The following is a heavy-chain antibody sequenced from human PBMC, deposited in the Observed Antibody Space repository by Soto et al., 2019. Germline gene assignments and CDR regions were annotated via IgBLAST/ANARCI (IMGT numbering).Heavy chain of an antibody. V-gene: IGHV3-23*01. CDR3: AKDWRLDY. CDR1: GYTFGGYA. CDR2: ISASGGGT. J-gene: IGHJ4*02. Sequence: EVQLLESGGGLVQPGGSLRLSCAASGYTFGGYAMSWARQAPGKGLEWVADISASGGGTHYADSVRGRFTISRDNSKNTLYLQMNSLRAEDTALYYCAKDWRLDYWGQGTLVTVSS.